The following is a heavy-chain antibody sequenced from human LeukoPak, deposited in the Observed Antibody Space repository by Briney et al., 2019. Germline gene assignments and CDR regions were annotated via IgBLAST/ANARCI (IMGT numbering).Heavy chain of an antibody. CDR3: ARVVGYCSSTSCYTGKRTHYMDV. J-gene: IGHJ6*03. V-gene: IGHV1-2*02. D-gene: IGHD2-2*02. CDR2: INPNSGGT. CDR1: GYTFTGYY. Sequence: ASVKVSCKASGYTFTGYYMHWVRQAPGQGLEWMGWINPNSGGTNYAQKFQGRVTMTRDTSISTAYMELSRLRSDDMAVYYCARVVGYCSSTSCYTGKRTHYMDVWGKGTTVTVSS.